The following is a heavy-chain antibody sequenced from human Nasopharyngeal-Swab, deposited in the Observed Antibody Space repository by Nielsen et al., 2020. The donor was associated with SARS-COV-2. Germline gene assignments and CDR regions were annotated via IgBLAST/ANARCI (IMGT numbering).Heavy chain of an antibody. J-gene: IGHJ4*02. CDR2: IYYSGST. Sequence: SETLSLTCTVSGGSISSSSYYWGWIRQPPGKGLEWIRSIYYSGSTYYNPSLKSRVTISVDTSKNQFSLKLSSVTAADTAVYYCARGYSSGWYPFDYWGQGTLVTVSS. D-gene: IGHD6-19*01. CDR3: ARGYSSGWYPFDY. V-gene: IGHV4-39*07. CDR1: GGSISSSSYY.